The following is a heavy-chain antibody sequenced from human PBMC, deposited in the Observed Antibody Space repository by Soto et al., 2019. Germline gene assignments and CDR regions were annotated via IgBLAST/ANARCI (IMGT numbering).Heavy chain of an antibody. J-gene: IGHJ5*02. CDR1: GYSFTSYW. V-gene: IGHV5-10-1*01. Sequence: GESLKISCKGSGYSFTSYWISWVRQMPGKGLEWMGRIDPSDSYTNYSPSFQGHVTISADKSISTAYLQRSSLKASDTAMYYCARLGYYDSSGANWFDPWGQGTLVTAPQ. D-gene: IGHD3-22*01. CDR2: IDPSDSYT. CDR3: ARLGYYDSSGANWFDP.